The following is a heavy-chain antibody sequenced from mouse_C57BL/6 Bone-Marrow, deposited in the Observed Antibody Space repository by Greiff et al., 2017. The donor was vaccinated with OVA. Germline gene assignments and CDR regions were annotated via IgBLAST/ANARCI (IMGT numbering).Heavy chain of an antibody. CDR2: INPNNGGT. Sequence: EVQLQQSGPELVKPGASVKISCKASGYTFTDYYMNWVKQSHGKSLEWIGDINPNNGGTSYNQKFKGKATLTVDKSSSTAYMELRSLTSEDSAVYYGARWDYGSSLWGDYWGQGTTLTVSS. D-gene: IGHD1-1*01. J-gene: IGHJ2*01. V-gene: IGHV1-26*01. CDR3: ARWDYGSSLWGDY. CDR1: GYTFTDYY.